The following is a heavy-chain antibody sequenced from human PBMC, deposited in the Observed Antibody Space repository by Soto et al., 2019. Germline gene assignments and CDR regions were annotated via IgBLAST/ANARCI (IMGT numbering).Heavy chain of an antibody. CDR1: GYTFTSYG. Sequence: GASVKVSCKASGYTFTSYGISWVRQAPGQGLEWMGWISAYNGNTNYAQKLQGRVTMTTDTSTSTAYMELRSLRSDDTAVYYCAIYLLQLPENYYYYYMDVWGKGTTVTVSS. CDR2: ISAYNGNT. CDR3: AIYLLQLPENYYYYYMDV. D-gene: IGHD6-6*01. V-gene: IGHV1-18*01. J-gene: IGHJ6*03.